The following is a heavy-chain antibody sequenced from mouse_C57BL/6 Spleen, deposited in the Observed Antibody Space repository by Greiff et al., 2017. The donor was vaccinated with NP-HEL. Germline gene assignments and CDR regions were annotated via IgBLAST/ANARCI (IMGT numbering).Heavy chain of an antibody. CDR2: IDPSDSET. V-gene: IGHV1-52*01. CDR3: ARKAYGSSFLGFDY. CDR1: GYTFTSYW. J-gene: IGHJ2*01. D-gene: IGHD1-1*01. Sequence: QVQLQQPGAELVRPGSSVKLSCKASGYTFTSYWMHWVKQRPIQGLEWIGNIDPSDSETHYNQKFKDKATLTVDKSSSTAYMQLNSLTSEDSAVDYCARKAYGSSFLGFDYWGQGTTLTVSS.